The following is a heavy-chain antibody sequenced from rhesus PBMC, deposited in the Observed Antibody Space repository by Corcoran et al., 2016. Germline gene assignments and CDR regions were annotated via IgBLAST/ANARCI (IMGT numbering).Heavy chain of an antibody. D-gene: IGHD4-17*01. CDR1: GFTLGAFG. CDR2: NSYDGSQR. CDR3: ARDGFANYYYGLDS. Sequence: GGSLRLSCAASGFTLGAFGMHWVRQAPGKGLEWLAFNSYDGSQRFHADSVKDRFISSRDNSKNILYLQMNNLKLEDTAVYYCARDGFANYYYGLDSWGRGVVVTVAS. J-gene: IGHJ6*01. V-gene: IGHV3-54*02.